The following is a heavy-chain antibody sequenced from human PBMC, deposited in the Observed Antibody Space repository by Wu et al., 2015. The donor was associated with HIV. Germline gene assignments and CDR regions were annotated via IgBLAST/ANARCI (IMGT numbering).Heavy chain of an antibody. CDR1: GYTFTGYY. CDR3: ARNLATTTYYSYSMDV. J-gene: IGHJ6*02. D-gene: IGHD2/OR15-2a*01. V-gene: IGHV1-46*01. CDR2: IKPSET. Sequence: QVQLVQSGAEVKKPGASVKVSCKASGYTFTGYYMHWVRQAPGQGLEWMGMIKPSETEYAQKFQGRVTMTRDTATSTVYMEVRRLKSEDTAVYYCARNLATTTYYSYSMDVWGQGTTVTVSS.